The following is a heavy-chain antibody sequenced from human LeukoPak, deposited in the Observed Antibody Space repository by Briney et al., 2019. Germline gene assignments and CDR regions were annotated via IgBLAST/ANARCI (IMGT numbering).Heavy chain of an antibody. V-gene: IGHV3-74*01. J-gene: IGHJ3*02. D-gene: IGHD3-22*01. CDR2: INSDGSST. Sequence: GGSLRLSCVVSGFTISSYGMHWVRQAPGKGLVWVSRINSDGSSTSYADSVKGRFTISRDNAKNTLYLQMNSLRAEDTAVYYCARDPYYYDSSGPNRGDDAFDIWGQGTMVTVSS. CDR1: GFTISSYG. CDR3: ARDPYYYDSSGPNRGDDAFDI.